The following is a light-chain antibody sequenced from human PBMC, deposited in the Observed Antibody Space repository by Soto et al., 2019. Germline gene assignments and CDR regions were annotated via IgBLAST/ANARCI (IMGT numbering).Light chain of an antibody. V-gene: IGKV1D-13*01. J-gene: IGKJ3*01. CDR2: DAS. CDR3: QQFEDYPDT. Sequence: AIQLTQSPSSLSASVGDRVTITCRASQGISSALDWYQQTPGRAPKLLIYDASTLASGVPSRFSGSRSGTDFTLTVSSQQPEDMATYYCQQFEDYPDTFGPGTKVDI. CDR1: QGISSA.